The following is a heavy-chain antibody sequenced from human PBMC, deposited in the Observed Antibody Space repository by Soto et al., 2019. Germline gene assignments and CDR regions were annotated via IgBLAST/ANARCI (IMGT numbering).Heavy chain of an antibody. J-gene: IGHJ6*02. D-gene: IGHD2-21*01. CDR3: ARVAGVSPTRDYYYYGMDV. CDR2: ISAYNGNT. CDR1: GYTFTSYG. Sequence: QVQLVQSGAEVKKPGASVKVSCKASGYTFTSYGISWVRQAPGQGLEWRGWISAYNGNTNYAQKLQGRVTMTTDTSTSTAYMELRSLRSDDTAVYYCARVAGVSPTRDYYYYGMDVWGQGTTVTVSS. V-gene: IGHV1-18*01.